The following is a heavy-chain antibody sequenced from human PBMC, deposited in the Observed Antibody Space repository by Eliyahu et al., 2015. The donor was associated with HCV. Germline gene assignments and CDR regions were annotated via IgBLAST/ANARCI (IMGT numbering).Heavy chain of an antibody. CDR1: GGSISSSSYY. D-gene: IGHD6-13*01. CDR2: IYYSVST. V-gene: IGHV4-39*01. CDR3: ARHDHAKYSSSWYVTQNFDY. Sequence: QLQLQESGPGLVKPSETLSLTCTVXGGSISSSSYYWGWIRQPPGKGLEWIGSIYYSVSTYYNPSLKSRVTISVDTSKNQFSLKLSSVTAADTAVYYCARHDHAKYSSSWYVTQNFDYWGQGTLVTVSS. J-gene: IGHJ4*02.